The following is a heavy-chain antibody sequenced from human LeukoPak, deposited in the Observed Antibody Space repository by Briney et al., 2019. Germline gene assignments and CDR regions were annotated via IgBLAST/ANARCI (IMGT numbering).Heavy chain of an antibody. D-gene: IGHD3-10*01. CDR1: GGSFSGYY. V-gene: IGHV4-34*01. J-gene: IGHJ3*02. Sequence: SETLSLTCAVYGGSFSGYYWSWIRQPPGKGLEWIGSIYYSGSTYYNPSLKSRVTISVDTSKNQFSLKLSSVTAADTAVYYCARDYSRAFDIWGRGTMVTVSS. CDR2: IYYSGST. CDR3: ARDYSRAFDI.